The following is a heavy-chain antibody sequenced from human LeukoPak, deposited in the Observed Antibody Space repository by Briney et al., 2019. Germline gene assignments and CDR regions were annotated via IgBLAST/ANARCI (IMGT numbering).Heavy chain of an antibody. V-gene: IGHV3-11*03. CDR1: GFTFSNYY. D-gene: IGHD3-16*01. Sequence: PGGSLRLSCAASGFTFSNYYMSWIRQAPGKGLEWVSYISSSSSYTNYADSVKGRFTISRDNAKNSLYLQMNSLRAEDTAVYNCARYGGFLDYWGQGTLVTVSS. J-gene: IGHJ4*02. CDR3: ARYGGFLDY. CDR2: ISSSSSYT.